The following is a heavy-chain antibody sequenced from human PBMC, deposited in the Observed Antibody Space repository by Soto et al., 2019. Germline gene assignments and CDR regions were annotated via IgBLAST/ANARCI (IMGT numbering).Heavy chain of an antibody. CDR2: IYYTGNT. D-gene: IGHD6-13*01. CDR3: ARVPASRYGNWFDP. V-gene: IGHV4-59*01. Sequence: PSETLSLTCTVSGGSISSYYWSWIRQPPGKGLEWIGYIYYTGNTNYNPSLKSRVTVSLDTSNNQFSLRLTSVTAADTAVYYCARVPASRYGNWFDPWGQGTLVTVSS. CDR1: GGSISSYY. J-gene: IGHJ5*02.